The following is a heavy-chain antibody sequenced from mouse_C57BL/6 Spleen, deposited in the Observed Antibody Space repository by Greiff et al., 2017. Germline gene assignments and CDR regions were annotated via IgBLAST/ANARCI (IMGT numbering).Heavy chain of an antibody. V-gene: IGHV1-26*01. CDR3: ARGNSNSYYAMDY. Sequence: VQLQQSGPELVKPGASVKISCKASGYTFTDYYMNWVKQSHGKSLEWIGDINPNNGGTSYNQKFKGKATLTVDKSSSTAYMELRSLTSEDSAVYYCARGNSNSYYAMDYWGQGTSVTVSS. J-gene: IGHJ4*01. CDR1: GYTFTDYY. D-gene: IGHD2-5*01. CDR2: INPNNGGT.